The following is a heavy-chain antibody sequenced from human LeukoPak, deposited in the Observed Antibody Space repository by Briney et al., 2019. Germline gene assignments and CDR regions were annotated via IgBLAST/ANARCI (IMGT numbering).Heavy chain of an antibody. D-gene: IGHD2-21*01. J-gene: IGHJ3*02. CDR1: GFTFSDYF. V-gene: IGHV3-11*01. Sequence: GGSLRLSCAASGFTFSDYFMSWIRQAPGKGLEWVSYISSSGSTIYYADSVKGRFTISRDNAKNSLYLQMNSLRAEDTAVYYCARSYSEDAFDIWGQGTMVTVSS. CDR2: ISSSGSTI. CDR3: ARSYSEDAFDI.